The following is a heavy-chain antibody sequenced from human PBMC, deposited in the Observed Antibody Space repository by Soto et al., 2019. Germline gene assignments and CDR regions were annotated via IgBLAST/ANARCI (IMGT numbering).Heavy chain of an antibody. CDR3: ATADRRGGNFDA. V-gene: IGHV4-59*01. CDR2: IYYSGST. J-gene: IGHJ4*02. D-gene: IGHD6-6*01. Sequence: PETLFLTCIVSGGSTSSYDWSWIRQPPRKGLEWIGYIYYSGSTNYNPSLKSRVTISVDTSKNQFSLKLSSVTAADTGVYYGATADRRGGNFDAWGQGTLVTVS. CDR1: GGSTSSYD.